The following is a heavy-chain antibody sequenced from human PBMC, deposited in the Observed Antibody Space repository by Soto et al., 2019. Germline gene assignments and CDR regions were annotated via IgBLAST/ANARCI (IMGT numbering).Heavy chain of an antibody. J-gene: IGHJ6*03. D-gene: IGHD3-9*01. CDR1: GFTFSSYW. Sequence: GGSLRLSCAASGFTFSSYWMSWVRQAPGKGLEWVANIKQDGSERYYVDSVKGRFTISRDNAKNSLYLQMNSLRAEDTAVYYCASHWPGCYYYYYYMDVSGKGTSVTVSS. CDR3: ASHWPGCYYYYYYMDV. CDR2: IKQDGSER. V-gene: IGHV3-7*01.